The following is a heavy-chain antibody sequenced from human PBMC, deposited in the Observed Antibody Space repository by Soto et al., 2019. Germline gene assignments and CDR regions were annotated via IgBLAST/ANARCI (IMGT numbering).Heavy chain of an antibody. D-gene: IGHD3-10*01. Sequence: QVQLVQSGAEVKKPGSSVKVSCKASGGTFSSYAISWVRQAPGQGLEWMGGIIPIFGTANYAQKFQGRVTITADKSTSTAYMELSSLRSEDTAVYYCARDYYYGSGNIRAKYYSDYWGQGTLVTVSS. CDR1: GGTFSSYA. J-gene: IGHJ4*02. CDR2: IIPIFGTA. V-gene: IGHV1-69*06. CDR3: ARDYYYGSGNIRAKYYSDY.